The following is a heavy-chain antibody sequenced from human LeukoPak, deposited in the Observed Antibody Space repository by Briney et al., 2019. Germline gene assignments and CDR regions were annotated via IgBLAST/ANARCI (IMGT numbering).Heavy chain of an antibody. CDR1: GFTFDDYA. CDR3: AKGTGYSSGPFDY. V-gene: IGHV3-9*01. D-gene: IGHD6-19*01. CDR2: ISWNSGSI. Sequence: SGGSLRLSCAASGFTFDDYAMHWVRQAPGKDLEWVSGISWNSGSIGYADSVKGRFTISRDNAKNSLDLQMNSLRAEDTALYYCAKGTGYSSGPFDYWGQGTLVTVSS. J-gene: IGHJ4*02.